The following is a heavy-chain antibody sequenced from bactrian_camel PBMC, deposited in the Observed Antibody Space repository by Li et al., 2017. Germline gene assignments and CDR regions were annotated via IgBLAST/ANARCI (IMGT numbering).Heavy chain of an antibody. CDR3: AAEELRWGRYSGRWCAGRPPAF. CDR2: ISSRGST. J-gene: IGHJ4*01. D-gene: IGHD3*01. V-gene: IGHV3S55*01. Sequence: QVQLVESGGDSVQAGGSQRLSCVGSGYTFRNFRMGWFRQAPGNECELVSNISSRGSTYYADSVKGRFNISRDQDKNTLYLHMDSLKPEDTAMYFCAAEELRWGRYSGRWCAGRPPAFWGQGTQVTVS. CDR1: GYTFRNFR.